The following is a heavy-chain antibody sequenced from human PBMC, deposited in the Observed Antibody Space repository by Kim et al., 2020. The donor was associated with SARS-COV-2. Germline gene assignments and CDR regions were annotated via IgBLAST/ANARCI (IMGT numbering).Heavy chain of an antibody. CDR2: IYYSGST. CDR1: GGSISSGGYY. D-gene: IGHD2-15*01. V-gene: IGHV4-31*03. J-gene: IGHJ5*02. CDR3: ARGVVVVVAATLLHNWFDP. Sequence: SETLSLTCTVSGGSISSGGYYWSWIRQHPGKGLEWIGYIYYSGSTYYNPSLKSRVTISVDTSKNQFSLKLSSVTAADTAVYYCARGVVVVVAATLLHNWFDPWGQGTLVTVSS.